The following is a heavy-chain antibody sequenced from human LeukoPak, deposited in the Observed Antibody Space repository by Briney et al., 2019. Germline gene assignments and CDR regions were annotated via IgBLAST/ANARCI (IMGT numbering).Heavy chain of an antibody. Sequence: GGSLRLSCAASGLTFSTYWMSWVRQAPGKGLEWVANIKQDGSEKYYVDSVKGRFTISRDNAKNSLYLQMNSLRAEDTAVYYCARGRSSSSWFWYFDCRGQGSLVTVSS. D-gene: IGHD6-13*01. J-gene: IGHJ4*02. V-gene: IGHV3-7*01. CDR3: ARGRSSSSWFWYFDC. CDR2: IKQDGSEK. CDR1: GLTFSTYW.